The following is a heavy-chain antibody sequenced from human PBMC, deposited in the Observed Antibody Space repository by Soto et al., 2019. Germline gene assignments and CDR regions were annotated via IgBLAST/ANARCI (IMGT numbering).Heavy chain of an antibody. V-gene: IGHV3-15*01. Sequence: GGSLRLSCAASGFTFSNAWMSWVRQAPGKGLEWVGRIKGKTDGGTTDYAAPVKGRFTISRDDSKNTLYLQMNSLKTEDTAVYYCTTDAWELLEVDSDYWGQGTLVTVSS. CDR1: GFTFSNAW. J-gene: IGHJ4*02. CDR3: TTDAWELLEVDSDY. CDR2: IKGKTDGGTT. D-gene: IGHD1-26*01.